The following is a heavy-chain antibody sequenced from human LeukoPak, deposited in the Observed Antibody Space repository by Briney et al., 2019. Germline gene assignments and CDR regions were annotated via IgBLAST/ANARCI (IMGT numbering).Heavy chain of an antibody. J-gene: IGHJ1*01. CDR1: GFTFNIYR. CDR2: ISSNSSYI. V-gene: IGHV3-21*01. CDR3: ARAPYDSSDYEYFQH. Sequence: GGSLRLSCAASGFTFNIYRMNWVRQAPGKGLEWVSSISSNSSYIYYADSVKGRFTISRDNAKNSLYLQMNSLRGDDTAVYYCARAPYDSSDYEYFQHWGQGTLVTVSS. D-gene: IGHD3-22*01.